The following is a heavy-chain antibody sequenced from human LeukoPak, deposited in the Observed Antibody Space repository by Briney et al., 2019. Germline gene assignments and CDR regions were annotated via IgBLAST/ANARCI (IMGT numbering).Heavy chain of an antibody. D-gene: IGHD3-10*01. CDR2: TYSGGST. CDR1: GFTVSSNY. V-gene: IGHV3-53*05. Sequence: GGSLRLSCAASGFTVSSNYMSWVRQAPGKGLEWVSVTYSGGSTYYADSVKGRFTISRDNSKNTLYLQMNSLRAEDTAVYYCARELLWFGEPTYYYYYGMDVWGQGTTVTVSS. J-gene: IGHJ6*02. CDR3: ARELLWFGEPTYYYYYGMDV.